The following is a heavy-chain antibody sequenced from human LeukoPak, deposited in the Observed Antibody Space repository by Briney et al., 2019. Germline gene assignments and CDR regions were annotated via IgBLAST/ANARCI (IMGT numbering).Heavy chain of an antibody. V-gene: IGHV4-59*01. CDR3: ARDLRYPHYYYYMDV. Sequence: SETLSLTCAVSGGSISSYYWSWIRQPPGKGLEWIGYIYYSGSTNYSPSLKSRVTISVDTSKNQFSLKLSSVTAADTAVYYCARDLRYPHYYYYMDVWGKGTTVTISS. D-gene: IGHD1-1*01. CDR2: IYYSGST. CDR1: GGSISSYY. J-gene: IGHJ6*03.